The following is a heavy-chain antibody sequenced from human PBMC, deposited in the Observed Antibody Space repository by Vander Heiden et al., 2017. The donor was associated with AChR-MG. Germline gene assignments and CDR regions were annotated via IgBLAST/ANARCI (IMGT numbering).Heavy chain of an antibody. Sequence: EVQLVESGGGLVQPGRSLRLSCAASGFTFDDYAMPWVRQAPGKGLEWVSGISWNSGSIGYADSVKGRFTISRDNAKNSLYLQMNSLRAEDTALYYCAKDLHRIAVAGTPSGGYFDLWGRGTLVTVSS. V-gene: IGHV3-9*01. J-gene: IGHJ2*01. CDR1: GFTFDDYA. CDR2: ISWNSGSI. CDR3: AKDLHRIAVAGTPSGGYFDL. D-gene: IGHD6-19*01.